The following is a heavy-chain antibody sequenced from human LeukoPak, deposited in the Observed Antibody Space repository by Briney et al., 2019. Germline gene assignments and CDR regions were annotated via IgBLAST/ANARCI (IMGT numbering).Heavy chain of an antibody. D-gene: IGHD4-23*01. CDR2: ISWNSGTI. CDR1: GFTFNEYA. V-gene: IGHV3-9*01. CDR3: AKAYGGNDRRNYYYYYYMDV. Sequence: PGGSLRLSCVASGFTFNEYAMHWVRQAPGKGLEWVSGISWNSGTIAYADSVKGRFTISRDNSKNSLYLQMNSLRAEDTALYYCAKAYGGNDRRNYYYYYYMDVWGKGTTVTVSS. J-gene: IGHJ6*03.